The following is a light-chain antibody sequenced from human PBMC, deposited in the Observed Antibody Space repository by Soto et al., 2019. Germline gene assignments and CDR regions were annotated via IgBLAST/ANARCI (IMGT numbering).Light chain of an antibody. CDR1: QSISIW. CDR2: KAS. Sequence: DLRMTQSPSTLSASVGDRVTIPCRASQSISIWLAWYQQKPGKAPKLLIYKASILQTGVPSRFSGSGSGAEFTLTFSSLQPDDFATYYCQHYNTYPWTVGQGTKVEMK. CDR3: QHYNTYPWT. V-gene: IGKV1-5*03. J-gene: IGKJ1*01.